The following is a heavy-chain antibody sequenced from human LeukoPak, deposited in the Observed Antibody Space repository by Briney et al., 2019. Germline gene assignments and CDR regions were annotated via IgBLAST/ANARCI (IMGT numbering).Heavy chain of an antibody. J-gene: IGHJ4*02. CDR3: ARGASHAQIDY. Sequence: ASVKVSCKASGYTFTNFYIHWVRQAPGQGLEWMGWINPNSGGTNYAQKFQGRVTMTRDTSISTAYMELSRLRSDDTAVYYCARGASHAQIDYWGQGTLVTVSS. CDR1: GYTFTNFY. CDR2: INPNSGGT. V-gene: IGHV1-2*02.